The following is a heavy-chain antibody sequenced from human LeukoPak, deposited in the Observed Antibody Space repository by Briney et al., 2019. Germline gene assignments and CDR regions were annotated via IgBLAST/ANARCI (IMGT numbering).Heavy chain of an antibody. CDR1: GGTFSSYA. CDR3: ASCSPLGYSSSWYLHYYYMDV. D-gene: IGHD6-13*01. J-gene: IGHJ6*03. V-gene: IGHV1-69*05. Sequence: SVKVSCKASGGTFSSYAISWVRQAPGQGLEWMGGIIPIFGTANYAQKFQGRVTITTDEPTSTAYMELSSLRSEDTAVYYCASCSPLGYSSSWYLHYYYMDVWGKGTTVTVSS. CDR2: IIPIFGTA.